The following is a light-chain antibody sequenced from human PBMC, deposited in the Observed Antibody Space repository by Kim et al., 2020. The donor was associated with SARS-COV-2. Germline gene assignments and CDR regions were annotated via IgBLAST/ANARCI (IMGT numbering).Light chain of an antibody. CDR1: QRISSNY. CDR2: GAS. Sequence: PPGERAALSCRASQRISSNYLAWYHQKPGQAPRLLIYGASSRATGIPDRFSGSGTGTDFTLTISRLEPEDFAVYYCQQYGTSFWTFGQGTKVDIK. J-gene: IGKJ1*01. CDR3: QQYGTSFWT. V-gene: IGKV3-20*01.